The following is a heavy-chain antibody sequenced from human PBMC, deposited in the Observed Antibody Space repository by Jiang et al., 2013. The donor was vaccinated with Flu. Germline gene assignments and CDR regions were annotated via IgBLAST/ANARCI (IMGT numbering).Heavy chain of an antibody. D-gene: IGHD2-15*01. J-gene: IGHJ4*02. CDR2: IIPILGIA. V-gene: IGHV1-69*04. Sequence: GAEVKKPGSSVKVSCKASGGTFSSYAISWVRQAPGQGLEWMGRIIPILGIANYAQKFQGRVTITADKSTSTAYMELSSLRSEDTAVYYCASGSLGYCSGGSCLDYWGQGTLVTVSS. CDR3: ASGSLGYCSGGSCLDY. CDR1: GGTFSSYA.